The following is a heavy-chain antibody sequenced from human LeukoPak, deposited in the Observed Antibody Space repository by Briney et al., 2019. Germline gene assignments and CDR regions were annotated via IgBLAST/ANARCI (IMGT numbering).Heavy chain of an antibody. Sequence: PSQTLSLTCTVSGGSISSDGYYWSWIRQHPGKGLEWIAYIYYSGNTYYNPSLKSRVAISVDTSKNQFSLNLRSVTAADTAVYYCARDHCSSTSCLPYYYYGMDVWGQGTTVTVSS. V-gene: IGHV4-31*03. J-gene: IGHJ6*02. D-gene: IGHD2-2*01. CDR1: GGSISSDGYY. CDR2: IYYSGNT. CDR3: ARDHCSSTSCLPYYYYGMDV.